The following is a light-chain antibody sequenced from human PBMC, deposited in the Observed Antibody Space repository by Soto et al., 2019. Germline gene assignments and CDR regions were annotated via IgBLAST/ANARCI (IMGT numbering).Light chain of an antibody. CDR1: SSDVGGYNY. Sequence: QSALTQPPSPSGSPGQSVTISCTGTSSDVGGYNYVSWYQQHPGKAPKLMIYEVSKRPSGVPDRFSGSKSGNTASLTVSGLQAEDEADYYCSSYAGSILYVFGTGTKLTVL. J-gene: IGLJ1*01. CDR2: EVS. CDR3: SSYAGSILYV. V-gene: IGLV2-8*01.